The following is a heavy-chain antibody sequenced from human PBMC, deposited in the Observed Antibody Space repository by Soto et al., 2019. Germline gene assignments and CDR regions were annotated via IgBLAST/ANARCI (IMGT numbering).Heavy chain of an antibody. CDR1: GFTFTSYA. CDR2: ISYDGINE. D-gene: IGHD3-16*02. J-gene: IGHJ4*02. V-gene: IGHV3-30*15. Sequence: QVQLVESGGSVVQPGRSLRLSCEASGFTFTSYAMHWDRQAPGTGLEWVAVISYDGINEYYADSVKGRFTISRDNSKNTLFLQMSSLRVEDTAVYYCARDRLRLGELSLIGYFDYWGQGTLVTFSS. CDR3: ARDRLRLGELSLIGYFDY.